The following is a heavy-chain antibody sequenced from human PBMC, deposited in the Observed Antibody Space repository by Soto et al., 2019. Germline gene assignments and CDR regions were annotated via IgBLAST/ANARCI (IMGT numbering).Heavy chain of an antibody. V-gene: IGHV1-18*01. CDR2: ISAYNGNT. CDR3: ARSAGITIFGVVTPEYGMDV. CDR1: GYTFTSYG. D-gene: IGHD3-3*01. J-gene: IGHJ6*02. Sequence: QVQLVQSGAEVKKPGASVKVSCKASGYTFTSYGISWVRQAPGQGLEWMGWISAYNGNTNYAQKLQGRVTMTTDTSTSTADMELRSLRSDDTAVYYCARSAGITIFGVVTPEYGMDVWGQGTTVTVSS.